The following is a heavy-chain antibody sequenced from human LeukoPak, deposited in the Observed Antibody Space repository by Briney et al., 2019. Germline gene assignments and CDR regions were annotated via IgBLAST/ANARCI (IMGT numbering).Heavy chain of an antibody. CDR2: INPSGGST. CDR1: GYTFTSYY. CDR3: ARVRSSSCPGDY. Sequence: GASVKVSCKASGYTFTSYYMHWVRQAPGQGLERMGIINPSGGSTSYAQKFQGRVTMTRDTSTSTVYMELSRLRSDDTAVYYCARVRSSSCPGDYWGQGTLVAVSS. V-gene: IGHV1-46*01. J-gene: IGHJ4*02. D-gene: IGHD6-13*01.